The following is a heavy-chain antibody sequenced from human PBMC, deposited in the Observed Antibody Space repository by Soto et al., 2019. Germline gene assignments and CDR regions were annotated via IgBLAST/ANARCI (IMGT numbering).Heavy chain of an antibody. CDR1: GFTFSSYA. J-gene: IGHJ4*02. CDR2: ISGSGGST. D-gene: IGHD1-26*01. Sequence: GSLRLSCAASGFTFSSYAMSWVRQAPGKGLEWVSAISGSGGSTYYADSVKGRFTISRDNSKNTLYLQMNSLRAEDTAVYYCAKDGPRVSGSYYPNYFDYWGQGTLVTVSS. CDR3: AKDGPRVSGSYYPNYFDY. V-gene: IGHV3-23*01.